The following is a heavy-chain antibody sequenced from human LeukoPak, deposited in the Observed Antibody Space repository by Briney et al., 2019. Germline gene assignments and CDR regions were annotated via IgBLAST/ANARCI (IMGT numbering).Heavy chain of an antibody. D-gene: IGHD3-22*01. CDR2: ISSSSSYI. CDR3: ARESSGYYYPALDY. V-gene: IGHV3-21*01. J-gene: IGHJ4*02. Sequence: GGSLRLSCAASGFTFSSYSMDWVRQAPGKGLEWVSSISSSSSYIYYADSVKGRFTISRDNAKNSLYLQMNSLRAEDTAVYYCARESSGYYYPALDYWGQGTLVTVSS. CDR1: GFTFSSYS.